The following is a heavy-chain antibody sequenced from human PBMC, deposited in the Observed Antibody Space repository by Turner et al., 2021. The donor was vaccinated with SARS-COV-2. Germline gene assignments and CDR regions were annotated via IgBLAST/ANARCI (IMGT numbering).Heavy chain of an antibody. J-gene: IGHJ5*02. D-gene: IGHD6-25*01. CDR3: ARGLAAGTSWFDP. Sequence: QVQLVQSGAEVKKPGASVKVSCMASGYTFTDYIIHWVRQAPGQGLEWMGWINPNGATSYAQRFQGRFIMTRDTSISTVYMDLSRLISDDTALYYCARGLAAGTSWFDPWGQGTLVTVSS. CDR1: GYTFTDYI. CDR2: INPNGAT. V-gene: IGHV1-2*02.